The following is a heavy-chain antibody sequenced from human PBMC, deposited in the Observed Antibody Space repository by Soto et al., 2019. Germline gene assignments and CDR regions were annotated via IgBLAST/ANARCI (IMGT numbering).Heavy chain of an antibody. J-gene: IGHJ4*02. CDR1: SDSISSYY. D-gene: IGHD6-19*01. CDR2: TDYSGNT. Sequence: QVQLQESGPGLVRPSETLSLTCTVSSDSISSYYWIWIRQSPGKGLEWIGYTDYSGNTNYNPSLKNLGNISGETAKEQLSLRLSSVTAADTAVYYCARAVGDPLYYLDYWGQGTLVTVSS. CDR3: ARAVGDPLYYLDY. V-gene: IGHV4-59*08.